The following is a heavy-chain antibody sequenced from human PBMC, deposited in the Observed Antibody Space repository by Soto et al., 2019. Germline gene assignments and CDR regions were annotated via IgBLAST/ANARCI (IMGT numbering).Heavy chain of an antibody. Sequence: EVQLVESGGGLVKPGVSLRLSCAASGFTFTNAWMNWVRQAPGKGLEWVGRIKSKKDGGTADYAAPVKGRFTISRDDSRTTLSLQMNSLKAEDTAVYYCTPGWVPAAAKGYYYYAMDVWGQGTTVTVSS. CDR2: IKSKKDGGTA. J-gene: IGHJ6*02. CDR3: TPGWVPAAAKGYYYYAMDV. V-gene: IGHV3-15*07. D-gene: IGHD2-2*01. CDR1: GFTFTNAW.